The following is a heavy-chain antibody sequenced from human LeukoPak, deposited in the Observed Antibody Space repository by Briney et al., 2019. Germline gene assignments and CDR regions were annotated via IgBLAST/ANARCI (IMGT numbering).Heavy chain of an antibody. J-gene: IGHJ4*02. CDR1: GGSVNNGRYY. V-gene: IGHV4-61*01. Sequence: PSETLSLTCTVSGGSVNNGRYYWGWIRQPPGEGLDWIGYIHYSGSANYNPSLKSRVTISVVTSKNQFSLRLSSVTAADTAVYYCARLPAYCSGGSCYYFDYWGQGTLVTVSS. CDR2: IHYSGSA. D-gene: IGHD2-15*01. CDR3: ARLPAYCSGGSCYYFDY.